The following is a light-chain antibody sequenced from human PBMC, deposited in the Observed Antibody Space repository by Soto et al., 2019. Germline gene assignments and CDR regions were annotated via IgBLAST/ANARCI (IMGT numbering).Light chain of an antibody. Sequence: IVMTQSPSSLSVSPGDSATLSCRASQIVNTNVAWYQQRPGQAPRLLIFAASTRATGVAARFSGSGSGTKFTLTVDSLQSEDFAVYYCQQYNNWPRTFGQGAMVDFK. CDR2: AAS. J-gene: IGKJ1*01. V-gene: IGKV3-15*01. CDR1: QIVNTN. CDR3: QQYNNWPRT.